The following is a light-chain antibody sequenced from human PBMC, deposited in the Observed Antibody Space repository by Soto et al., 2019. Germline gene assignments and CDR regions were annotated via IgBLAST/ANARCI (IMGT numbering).Light chain of an antibody. CDR1: QSVSSSQ. J-gene: IGKJ5*01. Sequence: EIVLTQSPGTLSLSPGELATLSCRAGQSVSSSQLAWYQQKPGQAPRLLVYGASSRATGIPERFSGSVSETDFTLSISRLEPEDFAVYYCQHYGNSPLTFGQGTRLEIK. CDR3: QHYGNSPLT. CDR2: GAS. V-gene: IGKV3-20*01.